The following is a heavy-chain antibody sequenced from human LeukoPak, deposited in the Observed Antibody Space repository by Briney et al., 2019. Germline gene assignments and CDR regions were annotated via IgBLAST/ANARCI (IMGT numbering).Heavy chain of an antibody. Sequence: GGSLRLSCAASGFTVSSNYMSWVRHAPGKGLEWVSVIYSGGSTYYADSVKGRFTISRDNSKNTLYLQMNSLRAEDTAVYYCARTAVYGDPSYFDYWGQGTLVTVSS. D-gene: IGHD4-17*01. CDR1: GFTVSSNY. CDR2: IYSGGST. J-gene: IGHJ4*02. V-gene: IGHV3-66*02. CDR3: ARTAVYGDPSYFDY.